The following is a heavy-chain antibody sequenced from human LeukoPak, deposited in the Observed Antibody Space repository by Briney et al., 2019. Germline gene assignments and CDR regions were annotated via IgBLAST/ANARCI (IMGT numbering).Heavy chain of an antibody. V-gene: IGHV4-34*01. CDR2: INHSGST. J-gene: IGHJ6*02. CDR1: GGSFSGYY. CDR3: ARGLQFSGMDV. Sequence: SETLSLTCAVYGGSFSGYYWSWIRQPPGKGLEWIGEINHSGSTNYNPSLKSRVTISVDTSKNQFSLKLSSVTAADTAVYYCARGLQFSGMDVWGQGTTVTVSS. D-gene: IGHD5-24*01.